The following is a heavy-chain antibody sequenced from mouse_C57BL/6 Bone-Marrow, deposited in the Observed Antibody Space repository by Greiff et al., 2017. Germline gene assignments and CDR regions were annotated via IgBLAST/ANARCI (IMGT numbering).Heavy chain of an antibody. CDR3: ALTGTPFAY. CDR1: GYTFTSYW. J-gene: IGHJ3*01. D-gene: IGHD4-1*01. V-gene: IGHV1-69*01. Sequence: VQLQQSGAELVMPGASVKLSCKASGYTFTSYWMHWVKQRPGQGLEWIGEIDPSDSYTNYNQKFKGKSTLTVDKSSSTAYMQLSSLTSEDSAVYYCALTGTPFAYWGQGTLVTVSA. CDR2: IDPSDSYT.